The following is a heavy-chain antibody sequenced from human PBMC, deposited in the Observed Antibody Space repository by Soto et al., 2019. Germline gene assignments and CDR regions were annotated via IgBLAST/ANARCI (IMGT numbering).Heavy chain of an antibody. V-gene: IGHV1-18*01. CDR2: ISAYSGNT. J-gene: IGHJ4*02. D-gene: IGHD6-6*01. Sequence: QVQLVQSGAEVKKPGASVKVSCKASGYTFSSYAITWVRQAPGQGLEWMAWISAYSGNTNYAQKFQGRVTMTTDTSTNTAYMELRSLSSADTAVYYWASDSRPADYWGQGTLGSVSS. CDR3: ASDSRPADY. CDR1: GYTFSSYA.